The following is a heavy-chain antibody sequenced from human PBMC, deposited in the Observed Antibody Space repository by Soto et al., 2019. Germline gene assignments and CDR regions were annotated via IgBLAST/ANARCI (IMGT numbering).Heavy chain of an antibody. CDR2: IYYSGST. CDR3: ARQTYSSSSDDMTNWFDP. CDR1: GGSISSSSYY. V-gene: IGHV4-39*01. J-gene: IGHJ5*02. D-gene: IGHD6-6*01. Sequence: QLQLQESGPGLVKPSETLSLTCTVSGGSISSSSYYWGWIRQPPGKGLEWIGSIYYSGSTYYNPSLKSRVTISVDTSKNQFSLKLSSVTAADTAVYYCARQTYSSSSDDMTNWFDPWGQGTLVTVSS.